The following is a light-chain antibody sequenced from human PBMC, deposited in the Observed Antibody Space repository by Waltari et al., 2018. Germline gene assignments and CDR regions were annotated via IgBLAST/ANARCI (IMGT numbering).Light chain of an antibody. CDR2: AAS. CDR1: QSISTF. CDR3: QQSHSPPFT. V-gene: IGKV1-39*01. J-gene: IGKJ3*01. Sequence: DIQMTQSPSSLSASVGDRVTTPCRASQSISTFLNWYQQRPGKAPELLIYAASSMQSGVPSGFSGSGSGTDFTLTISSLQPEDFATYYCQQSHSPPFTFGPGTKVDIK.